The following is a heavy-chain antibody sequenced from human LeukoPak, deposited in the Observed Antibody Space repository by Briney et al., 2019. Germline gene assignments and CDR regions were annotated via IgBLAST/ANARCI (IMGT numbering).Heavy chain of an antibody. D-gene: IGHD3-22*01. V-gene: IGHV3-74*01. Sequence: PGGSLRLSCAASGFTFSSYWMHWVRQAPGKGLVWVSRINTDGSTTSYADSVKGRFTISRDNAKNTLYLQMNGLRAEDTAVCYCARGYYDSSGYRAGMDVWGQGTTVTVSS. CDR3: ARGYYDSSGYRAGMDV. CDR2: INTDGSTT. CDR1: GFTFSSYW. J-gene: IGHJ6*02.